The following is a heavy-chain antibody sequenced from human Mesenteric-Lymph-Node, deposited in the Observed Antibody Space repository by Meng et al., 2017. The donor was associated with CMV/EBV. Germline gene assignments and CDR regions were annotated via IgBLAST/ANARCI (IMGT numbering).Heavy chain of an antibody. D-gene: IGHD3-22*01. V-gene: IGHV3-30*02. CDR2: IRYDGSNK. CDR1: GFTFSSYG. J-gene: IGHJ4*02. Sequence: GESLKISCAASGFTFSSYGMHWVRQAPGKGLEWVAFIRYDGSNKYYADSVKGRFTISRDNSKNTLYLQMNSLRAEDTAVYYCAKYPSSGYYYSEYWGQGTLVTVSS. CDR3: AKYPSSGYYYSEY.